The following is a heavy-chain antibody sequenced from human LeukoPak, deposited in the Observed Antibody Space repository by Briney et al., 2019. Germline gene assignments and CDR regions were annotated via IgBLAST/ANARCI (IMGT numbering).Heavy chain of an antibody. CDR3: AKDSSSWFFDY. CDR1: GFTFSSYG. CDR2: IRDDGGNK. J-gene: IGHJ4*02. V-gene: IGHV3-30*02. Sequence: PGGSLRLSCAASGFTFSSYGMHWVRQAPGKGLEWVAFIRDDGGNKYYADSVKGRFTISRANSKNTLYLQMNSLRAEDTAVYYCAKDSSSWFFDYWGQGTLVTVSS. D-gene: IGHD6-13*01.